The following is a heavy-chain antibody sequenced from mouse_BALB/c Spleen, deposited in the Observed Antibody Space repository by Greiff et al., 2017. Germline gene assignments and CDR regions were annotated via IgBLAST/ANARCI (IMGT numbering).Heavy chain of an antibody. V-gene: IGHV8-11*01. Sequence: QVTLKESGPGILQPSQTLSLTCSFSGFSLSTYGIGVGWIRQPSGKGLEWLAHIWWNDDKYYNTALKRRLTISKDTSNNQVFLKIASVDTADTATYYCTRRAFTAVFDHFDYGGQGTTLTVSS. CDR2: IWWNDDK. J-gene: IGHJ2*01. D-gene: IGHD1-1*01. CDR3: TRRAFTAVFDHFDY. CDR1: GFSLSTYGIG.